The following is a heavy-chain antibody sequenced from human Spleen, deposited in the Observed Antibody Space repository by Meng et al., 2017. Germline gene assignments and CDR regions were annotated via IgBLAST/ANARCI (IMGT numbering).Heavy chain of an antibody. CDR2: ISGNGDST. D-gene: IGHD3-10*01. Sequence: GGSLRLSCAASGFSFRSFAMSWVRQVPGTGLEWVSAISGNGDSTYYADSVKGRFAISRHNSKNTLYLQMNSLRAEDTALYYCAKYSYGLGDYLDYWGQGALVTVSS. J-gene: IGHJ4*02. V-gene: IGHV3-23*01. CDR3: AKYSYGLGDYLDY. CDR1: GFSFRSFA.